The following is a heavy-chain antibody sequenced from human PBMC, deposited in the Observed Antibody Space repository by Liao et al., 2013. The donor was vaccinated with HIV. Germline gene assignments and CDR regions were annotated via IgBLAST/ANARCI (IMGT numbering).Heavy chain of an antibody. CDR3: ARGGSNWVEYYFDS. CDR1: GGSVSSGTYY. V-gene: IGHV4-61*02. CDR2: INPSGSP. D-gene: IGHD7-27*01. J-gene: IGHJ4*02. Sequence: QVQLQESGPGLVKPSQTLSLTCTVSGGSVSSGTYYWTWIRQPAGKGLEWIGRINPSGSPNYNPSLKGRVTISINTSKNQFSLRLTSMTAADTAVYYCARGGSNWVEYYFDSWGQGTLVAVSA.